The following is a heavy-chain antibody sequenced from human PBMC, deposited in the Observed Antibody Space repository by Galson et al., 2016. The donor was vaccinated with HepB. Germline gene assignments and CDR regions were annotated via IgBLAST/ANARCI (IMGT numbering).Heavy chain of an antibody. CDR3: ARVARRESSGFV. Sequence: SVKVSCKAAGNTFTSYYMHWVRQAPGQGLEWMGIINPGGGRARYAQKFQGRVNMTRDTSSSTIYMELSGLRSEDPAAYYCARVARRESSGFVWGQGTTVTVSS. D-gene: IGHD2-15*01. J-gene: IGHJ6*02. CDR1: GNTFTSYY. CDR2: INPGGGRA. V-gene: IGHV1-46*01.